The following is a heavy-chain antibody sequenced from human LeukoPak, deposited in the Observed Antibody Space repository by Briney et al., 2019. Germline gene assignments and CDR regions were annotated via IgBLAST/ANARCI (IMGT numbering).Heavy chain of an antibody. V-gene: IGHV3-53*01. Sequence: GGSLRLSCAASGFTVSSNYMSWVRQAPGKGLEWVSVIYSGGSTYYADSVKGRFTISRDNSKNRLYLQMNSLRPDDTAVYYCAKIAATDPIDFWGQGTLVTVSS. CDR2: IYSGGST. D-gene: IGHD6-13*01. CDR1: GFTVSSNY. J-gene: IGHJ4*02. CDR3: AKIAATDPIDF.